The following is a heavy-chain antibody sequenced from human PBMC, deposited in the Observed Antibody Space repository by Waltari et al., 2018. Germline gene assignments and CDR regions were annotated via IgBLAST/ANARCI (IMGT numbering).Heavy chain of an antibody. D-gene: IGHD6-25*01. CDR1: GFPVSSSH. CDR3: AREQRTYYFDY. Sequence: EVPLVESGGGLIQPGGSLRLSCAASGFPVSSSHMSWVRQAPGKGLEWVSVLYTSDGTYYADSVRGRFTISRDNAKNTLYLQMNSLRAEDTALYYCAREQRTYYFDYWGQGTLVTVSS. J-gene: IGHJ4*02. CDR2: LYTSDGT. V-gene: IGHV3-53*01.